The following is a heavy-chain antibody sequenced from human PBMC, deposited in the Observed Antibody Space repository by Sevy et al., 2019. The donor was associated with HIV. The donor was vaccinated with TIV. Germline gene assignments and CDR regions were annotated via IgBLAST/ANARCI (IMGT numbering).Heavy chain of an antibody. Sequence: GGSLRLSCAGSGFTFGDYALNWFRQAPGKGLEWVGFIRSKAYGGTTKNAASLKGRFTISRDDSKNTAYLEMSSLKIEDTAVYYCARDRAFMDYYSGSGSFGAFDIWGQRTMVTVSS. CDR2: IRSKAYGGTT. D-gene: IGHD3-10*01. CDR3: ARDRAFMDYYSGSGSFGAFDI. J-gene: IGHJ3*02. V-gene: IGHV3-49*03. CDR1: GFTFGDYA.